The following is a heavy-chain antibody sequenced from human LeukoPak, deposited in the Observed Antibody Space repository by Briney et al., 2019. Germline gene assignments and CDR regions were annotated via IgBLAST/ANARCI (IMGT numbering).Heavy chain of an antibody. J-gene: IGHJ4*02. CDR1: GFTFNSYE. CDR3: ATDGGPEYSSSWYLY. CDR2: ISSSGSTI. D-gene: IGHD6-13*01. V-gene: IGHV3-48*03. Sequence: GGSLRLSCAASGFTFNSYEMNWVRQAPGKGLEWVSYISSSGSTIYYADSVKGRFTISRDNAKNSLYLQMNSLRAEDTAVYYCATDGGPEYSSSWYLYWGQGTLVTVSS.